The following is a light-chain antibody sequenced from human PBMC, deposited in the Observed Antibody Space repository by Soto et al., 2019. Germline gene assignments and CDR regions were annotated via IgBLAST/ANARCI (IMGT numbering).Light chain of an antibody. Sequence: ENVLTQSPGTLSLSPGERATLSCRASQSVSSSSLAWYQQKPGQAPRLLIYGASSRATGIPDRFSGSGSGTDFTLTISRLEPEDFAVYYCQQYAGSATFGQGTKVDIK. J-gene: IGKJ1*01. V-gene: IGKV3-20*01. CDR2: GAS. CDR3: QQYAGSAT. CDR1: QSVSSSS.